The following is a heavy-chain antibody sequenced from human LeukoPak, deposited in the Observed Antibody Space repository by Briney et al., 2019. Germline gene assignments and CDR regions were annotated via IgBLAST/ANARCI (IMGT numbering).Heavy chain of an antibody. D-gene: IGHD6-13*01. CDR3: ATDLITSAGDYFFNY. CDR1: SYTLTELS. J-gene: IGHJ4*02. V-gene: IGHV1-24*01. Sequence: ASVKVSCKVSSYTLTELSMHWVRQTPGKGLEWMGGFDPEDGETVYAENFQGRVTMTEDTSTDTAYMELSSLRSEDTAVYYCATDLITSAGDYFFNYWGQGTLVTVSS. CDR2: FDPEDGET.